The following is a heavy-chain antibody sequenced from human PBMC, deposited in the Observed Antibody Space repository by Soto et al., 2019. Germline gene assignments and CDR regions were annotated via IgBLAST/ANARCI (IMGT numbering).Heavy chain of an antibody. Sequence: EVQLVESGGGLVQPGGSLRLSCATSAFTVSSRYMGWVRQAPGKGLEWVSSIYSGGNTYYADSVRGRFTISTDNSKDTLYLQMNSLSVDDTAMYYCARHVGFYWYFDLWGRGTLVTVSS. CDR2: IYSGGNT. V-gene: IGHV3-66*04. J-gene: IGHJ2*01. CDR3: ARHVGFYWYFDL. CDR1: AFTVSSRY. D-gene: IGHD1-26*01.